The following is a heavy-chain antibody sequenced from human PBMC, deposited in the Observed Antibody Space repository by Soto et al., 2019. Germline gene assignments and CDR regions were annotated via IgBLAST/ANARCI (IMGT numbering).Heavy chain of an antibody. CDR3: ARTGLNFDY. CDR2: IYYSGST. V-gene: IGHV4-31*03. CDR1: GGSITRGGYF. D-gene: IGHD1-1*01. Sequence: QVQLQASGQGLLKPSQTLSLTCTDSGGSITRGGYFWSWIRQHPGKGLEWIGYIYYSGSTYYNPSLKSRVTISLDTSKSQFSLKLSSVTAADTAVYYCARTGLNFDYWGQGTLLTVSS. J-gene: IGHJ4*02.